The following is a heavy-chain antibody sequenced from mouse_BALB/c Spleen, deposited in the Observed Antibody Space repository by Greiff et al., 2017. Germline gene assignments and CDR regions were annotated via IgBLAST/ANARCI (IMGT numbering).Heavy chain of an antibody. CDR3: ARWVGIGAGYAMDY. Sequence: VQLQQSGAELAKPGASVKMSCKASGYTFTSYWMHWVKQRPGQGLEWIGYINPSTGYTEYNQKFKDKATLTADKSSSTAYMQLSSLTSEDSAVYSGARWVGIGAGYAMDYWGQGTSVTVSS. D-gene: IGHD1-1*01. CDR2: INPSTGYT. V-gene: IGHV1-7*01. CDR1: GYTFTSYW. J-gene: IGHJ4*01.